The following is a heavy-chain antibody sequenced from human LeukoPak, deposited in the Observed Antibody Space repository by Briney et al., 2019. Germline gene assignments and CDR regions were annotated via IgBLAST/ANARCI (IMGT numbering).Heavy chain of an antibody. J-gene: IGHJ5*02. CDR2: IYYSGST. D-gene: IGHD6-19*01. Sequence: ASETLSLTCTVSGGSFSSYYWTWIRQPPGKGLEWIGYIYYSGSTNYNPSLESRVTILVDTSKNQFSLKLSSVTAADTAVYYCARQLGYSSGWYWGTWDWFDPWGQGTLVTVSS. CDR3: ARQLGYSSGWYWGTWDWFDP. V-gene: IGHV4-59*08. CDR1: GGSFSSYY.